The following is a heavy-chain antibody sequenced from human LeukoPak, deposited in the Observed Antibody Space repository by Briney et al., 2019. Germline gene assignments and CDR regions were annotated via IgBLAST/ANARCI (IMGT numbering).Heavy chain of an antibody. Sequence: SETLSLTCTVSGGSFSAYHWTWIRQSPGTGLEWIAEINHGGGTSYNPSLKNRVFISVDSSKNQFSLKLSSVTAADTAVYYCASGYDYDYWSHPFDLWGQGTMVTVSS. CDR2: INHGGGT. V-gene: IGHV4-34*01. CDR1: GGSFSAYH. J-gene: IGHJ3*01. D-gene: IGHD3/OR15-3a*01. CDR3: ASGYDYDYWSHPFDL.